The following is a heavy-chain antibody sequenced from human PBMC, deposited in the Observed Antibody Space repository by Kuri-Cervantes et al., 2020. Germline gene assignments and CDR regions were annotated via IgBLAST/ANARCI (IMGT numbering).Heavy chain of an antibody. V-gene: IGHV3-23*01. CDR2: ISGSGGST. J-gene: IGHJ6*02. D-gene: IGHD6-13*01. Sequence: GGSLRLSCAASGFTFSSYAMSWVRQAPGKGLEWVSAISGSGGSTYYADSVKGRFTISRDNSKNTLYLQMNSLRAEDTAVYYCARDKLAARRPYSSSWYTDYGMDVWGQGTTVTVSS. CDR3: ARDKLAARRPYSSSWYTDYGMDV. CDR1: GFTFSSYA.